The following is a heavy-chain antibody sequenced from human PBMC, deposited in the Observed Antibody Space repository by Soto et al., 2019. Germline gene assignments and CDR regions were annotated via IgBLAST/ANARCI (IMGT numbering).Heavy chain of an antibody. J-gene: IGHJ4*02. D-gene: IGHD5-12*01. CDR2: IIPIFGTA. Sequence: GASVKVSCKASGGTFSSYAISWVRQAPGQGLEWMGGIIPIFGTANYAQKFQGRVTITADESTSTAYMELSSLRSEDTAVYYCARDHSPVEMATIFDYWGQGTLVTVSS. V-gene: IGHV1-69*13. CDR3: ARDHSPVEMATIFDY. CDR1: GGTFSSYA.